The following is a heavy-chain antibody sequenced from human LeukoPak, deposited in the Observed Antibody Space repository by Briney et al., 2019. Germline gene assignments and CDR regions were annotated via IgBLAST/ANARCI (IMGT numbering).Heavy chain of an antibody. D-gene: IGHD3-10*01. J-gene: IGHJ4*02. Sequence: GGSLRLSCAASGFTFSSYWISWVRQAPGKGLEWVANIKQDGSEKYYVDSVKGGFTISRDNAKNSLYLQMNSLRAEDTAVYYCAREVRGVIISWGQGTLVTVSS. CDR1: GFTFSSYW. V-gene: IGHV3-7*03. CDR2: IKQDGSEK. CDR3: AREVRGVIIS.